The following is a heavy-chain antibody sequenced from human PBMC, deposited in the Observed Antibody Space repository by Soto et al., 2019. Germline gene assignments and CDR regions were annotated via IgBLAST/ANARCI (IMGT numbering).Heavy chain of an antibody. CDR3: AGHDYSSSGYELREYFRH. V-gene: IGHV4-59*08. D-gene: IGHD3-22*01. J-gene: IGHJ1*01. Sequence: PAETLSLTCTVSGGSMTSYFWSWIRQPPGKGLEWIGYIYYTGTTHYNPSLQSRLTISVDTSKNHFSLILTSVTAADTAVYYCAGHDYSSSGYELREYFRHWGQGTLVTVSS. CDR2: IYYTGTT. CDR1: GGSMTSYF.